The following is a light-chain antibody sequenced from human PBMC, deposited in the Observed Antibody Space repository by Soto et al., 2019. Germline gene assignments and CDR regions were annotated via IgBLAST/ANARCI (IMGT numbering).Light chain of an antibody. CDR2: GAS. Sequence: ETVLAQYRATLSGAGGECGSLWCLASQSVGSHLAWYQQRPGQAPRLLIYGASNRATAIPDRFSGSGFGTDFTLTITRLEPEDFAFYYCQQYGDSPITFGQGTRLENK. CDR1: QSVGSH. J-gene: IGKJ5*01. V-gene: IGKV3-20*01. CDR3: QQYGDSPIT.